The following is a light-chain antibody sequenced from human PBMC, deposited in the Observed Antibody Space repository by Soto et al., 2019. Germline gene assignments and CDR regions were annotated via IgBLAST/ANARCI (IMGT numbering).Light chain of an antibody. J-gene: IGKJ5*01. CDR2: GTS. CDR3: QQSYSTLLIT. Sequence: DIQMTQSPSFLSASVGDGVTISCRASQAINTYLNWYQQKPGKAPKLLIYGTSDLQNGVPSRFSGGGSGTDFTLTISSLQPEDFATYYCQQSYSTLLITFGQGTRLEV. V-gene: IGKV1-39*01. CDR1: QAINTY.